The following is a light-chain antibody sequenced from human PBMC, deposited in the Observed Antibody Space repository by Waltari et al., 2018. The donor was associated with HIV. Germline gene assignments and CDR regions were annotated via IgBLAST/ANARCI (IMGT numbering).Light chain of an antibody. Sequence: HSALAQPASVSGSPGQSVIISCTGSKSDIGYYNYVSWYQHQSGRAPKALIYEVTSRPSGISSRFAGSKSGITAFLTISGLQIDDEGDYFCSAYTTSGIVVFGGGTKVTVL. J-gene: IGLJ2*01. CDR2: EVT. CDR3: SAYTTSGIVV. V-gene: IGLV2-14*01. CDR1: KSDIGYYNY.